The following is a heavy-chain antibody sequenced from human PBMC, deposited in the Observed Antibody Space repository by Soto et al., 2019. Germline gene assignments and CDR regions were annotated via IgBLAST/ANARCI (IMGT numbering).Heavy chain of an antibody. D-gene: IGHD4-17*01. V-gene: IGHV3-7*01. J-gene: IGHJ3*02. CDR2: IKQDGSEK. Sequence: GGSLRLSCAASGFTFSSYWMSWVRQAPGKGLERVANIKQDGSEKYYVDSVKGRFTISRDNAKNSLYLQMNSLRAEDTAVYYSSRRVTTVTRDAFDIWGQGTMVNVSS. CDR3: SRRVTTVTRDAFDI. CDR1: GFTFSSYW.